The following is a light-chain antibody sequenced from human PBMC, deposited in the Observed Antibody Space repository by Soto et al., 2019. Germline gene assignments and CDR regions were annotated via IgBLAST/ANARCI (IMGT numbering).Light chain of an antibody. CDR2: EGS. Sequence: QSALTQPASASGSPGQSITISCTGTSSDVGSYNLVSWYQQHPGKAPKLMIYEGSKRPSGVSNRFSGSKSGNTASLTISGLQAEDEADYYCCSYAGSPYVFGTGTKVTVL. J-gene: IGLJ1*01. CDR3: CSYAGSPYV. V-gene: IGLV2-23*01. CDR1: SSDVGSYNL.